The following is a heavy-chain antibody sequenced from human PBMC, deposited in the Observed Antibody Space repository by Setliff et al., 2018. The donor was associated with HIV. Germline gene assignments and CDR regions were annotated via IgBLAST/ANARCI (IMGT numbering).Heavy chain of an antibody. CDR3: ASGSGYCRNGGSCYSDY. CDR1: GYTFTSYF. Sequence: ASVKVSCKASGYTFTSYFIQWVRQAPGQGLEWMGIIYPSGGSTTYAPKFQGRVTMTRDTSTSTVYMDLSGLRSEDTAVYYCASGSGYCRNGGSCYSDYWGQGTLVTVSS. CDR2: IYPSGGST. V-gene: IGHV1-46*01. D-gene: IGHD2-8*01. J-gene: IGHJ4*02.